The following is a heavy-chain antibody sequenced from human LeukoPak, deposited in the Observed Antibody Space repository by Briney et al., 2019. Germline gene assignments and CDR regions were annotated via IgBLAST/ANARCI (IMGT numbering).Heavy chain of an antibody. CDR1: GYTFTSYG. Sequence: ASVKVSCKASGYTFTSYGISWVRQAPGQGLEWMGWISAYNGNTNYAQKLQGRVTMTTDTSTSTAYMELRSLRSDDTAVYYCARDPIEVVPAAIPGPNWFDPWGQGTLVTVSS. V-gene: IGHV1-18*01. D-gene: IGHD2-2*01. CDR2: ISAYNGNT. J-gene: IGHJ5*02. CDR3: ARDPIEVVPAAIPGPNWFDP.